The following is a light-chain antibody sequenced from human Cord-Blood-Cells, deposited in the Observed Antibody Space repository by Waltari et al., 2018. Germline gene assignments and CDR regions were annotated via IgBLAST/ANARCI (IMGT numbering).Light chain of an antibody. CDR1: SSDVGGYNY. CDR3: SSYAGSNNLV. CDR2: EVS. V-gene: IGLV2-8*01. Sequence: QSALPQPPSPSGYPGQSVTISCTGTSSDVGGYNYVSWYQQHPGKAPKLLIYEVSKRPSGVPDRFSGSKSGNTASLTVSGLQAEDEADYYCSSYAGSNNLVFGGGTKLTVL. J-gene: IGLJ2*01.